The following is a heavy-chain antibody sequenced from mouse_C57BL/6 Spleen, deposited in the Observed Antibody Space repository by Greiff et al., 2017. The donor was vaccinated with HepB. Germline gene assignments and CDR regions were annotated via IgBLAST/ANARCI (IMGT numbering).Heavy chain of an antibody. CDR1: GYSITSGYS. CDR2: ISYDGSN. J-gene: IGHJ2*01. V-gene: IGHV3-6*01. Sequence: VQLKESGPGLVKPSQSLSLTCSVTGYSITSGYSWNWIRQFPGNKLEWMGYISYDGSNNYNPTLKNRISITRDTSQIQFFLTLNSVTTEDTATYYCAREGIYDGLDYWGQGTTLTVSS. CDR3: AREGIYDGLDY. D-gene: IGHD2-3*01.